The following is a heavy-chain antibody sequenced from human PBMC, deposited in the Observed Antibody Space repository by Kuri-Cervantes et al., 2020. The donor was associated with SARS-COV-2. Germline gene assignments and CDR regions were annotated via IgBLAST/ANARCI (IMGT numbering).Heavy chain of an antibody. V-gene: IGHV3-23*01. CDR3: AKSGGYCSSTSCSQYGIPDY. CDR1: GFTFRSYA. D-gene: IGHD2-2*01. J-gene: IGHJ4*02. Sequence: GGSLRLSCAASGFTFRSYAMTWVRQAPGKGLEWVSVISGSGETIHYADSVQGRFTISRDNSKNTLYLQMNSLRAEDTAVYYCAKSGGYCSSTSCSQYGIPDYWGQGTLVTVSS. CDR2: ISGSGETI.